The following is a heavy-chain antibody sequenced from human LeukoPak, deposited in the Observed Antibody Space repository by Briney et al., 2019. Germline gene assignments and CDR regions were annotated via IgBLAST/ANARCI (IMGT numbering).Heavy chain of an antibody. J-gene: IGHJ4*02. CDR3: AREEYDFWSGYYPYYFDY. V-gene: IGHV3-48*04. CDR2: IGSSGLII. D-gene: IGHD3-3*01. CDR1: GFNFNNYS. Sequence: GGSLRLSCVASGFNFNNYSLNWVRQAPGKGLEWVSYIGSSGLIIYYADSVKGRLTISRDNAKNSPFLQMSSLRAEDTAVYYCAREEYDFWSGYYPYYFDYWGQGTLVTVSS.